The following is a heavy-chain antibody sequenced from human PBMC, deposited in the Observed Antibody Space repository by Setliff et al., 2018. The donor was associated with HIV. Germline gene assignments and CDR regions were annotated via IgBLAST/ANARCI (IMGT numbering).Heavy chain of an antibody. CDR3: AKDYSSGWYYFDY. J-gene: IGHJ4*02. D-gene: IGHD6-19*01. CDR2: ISWNSGSI. Sequence: LRLSCAASGFTFDDYAMHWVRQAPVKGLEWVSGISWNSGSIGYADSVKGRFTISRDNAKNSLYLQMNSLRAEDTALYYCAKDYSSGWYYFDYWGQGTLVTVSS. V-gene: IGHV3-9*01. CDR1: GFTFDDYA.